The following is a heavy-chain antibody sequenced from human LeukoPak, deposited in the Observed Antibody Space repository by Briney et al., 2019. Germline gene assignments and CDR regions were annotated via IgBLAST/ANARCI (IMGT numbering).Heavy chain of an antibody. CDR1: GGSISSYY. J-gene: IGHJ3*02. V-gene: IGHV4-59*01. CDR2: IYYSGST. Sequence: SETLSLTCTVSGGSISSYYWSWIRQPPGKGLEWIGYIYYSGSTNYNPSLKSRVTISVGTSKNQFSLKLSSVTAADTAVYYCARDGDAFDIWGQGTMVTVSS. CDR3: ARDGDAFDI.